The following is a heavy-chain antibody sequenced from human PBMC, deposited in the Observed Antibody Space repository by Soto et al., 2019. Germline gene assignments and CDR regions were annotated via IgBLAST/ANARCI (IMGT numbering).Heavy chain of an antibody. Sequence: GSLRLSCSASGFTFSMFSMHWVRQAPGKGLEYVSGISSNGDSTYYADSVKGRFTISRGNSKNTLYLQMSSLRAVDTAVYYCVHPRSTVQIPPTWGQGTLVTVSS. CDR1: GFTFSMFS. CDR3: VHPRSTVQIPPT. J-gene: IGHJ5*02. CDR2: ISSNGDST. D-gene: IGHD4-17*01. V-gene: IGHV3-64D*06.